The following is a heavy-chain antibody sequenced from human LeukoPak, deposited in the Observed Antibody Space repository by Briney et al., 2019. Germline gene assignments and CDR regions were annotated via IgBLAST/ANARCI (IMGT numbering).Heavy chain of an antibody. V-gene: IGHV3-23*01. CDR3: ARDFCDY. CDR2: ISGSGGRT. Sequence: GGSLRLSCAASGFTFSSYAMNWVRQNPGSGLEWVSSISGSGGRTYYADSVKGRFTISRDNSENTLYLQMNSLRAEDTAVYYCARDFCDYWGQGTLVTVSS. J-gene: IGHJ4*02. CDR1: GFTFSSYA. D-gene: IGHD3-3*01.